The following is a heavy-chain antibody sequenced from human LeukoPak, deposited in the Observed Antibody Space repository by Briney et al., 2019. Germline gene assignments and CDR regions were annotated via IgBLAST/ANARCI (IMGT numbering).Heavy chain of an antibody. CDR2: ISGSGDST. CDR3: ARNVSGQYFDI. D-gene: IGHD2/OR15-2a*01. J-gene: IGHJ2*01. V-gene: IGHV3-23*01. Sequence: GGSLRLSCAASGFTFSSYAMNWVRQAPGKGLECISAISGSGDSTYYADSVKGRFTTSRDNSKNTLYLQMNSLRTEDTAVYYCARNVSGQYFDIWGRGTLVTVSS. CDR1: GFTFSSYA.